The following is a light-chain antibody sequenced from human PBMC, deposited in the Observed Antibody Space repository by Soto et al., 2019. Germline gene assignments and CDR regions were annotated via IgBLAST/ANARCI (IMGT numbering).Light chain of an antibody. CDR2: DVS. V-gene: IGLV2-11*01. Sequence: QSALTQPPSVSGSRGQSVTISCTGTSSDVGGYNYVSWYQQHPGKAPKVMIYDVSGRPSGVPDRFSGSKSGNTASLTISGLLAEDEADYYCCSYAGNYFIFGGGTKLTVL. CDR3: CSYAGNYFI. J-gene: IGLJ2*01. CDR1: SSDVGGYNY.